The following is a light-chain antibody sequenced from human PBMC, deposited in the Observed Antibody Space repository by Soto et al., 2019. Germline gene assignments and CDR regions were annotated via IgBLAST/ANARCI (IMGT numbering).Light chain of an antibody. CDR2: GAS. CDR1: QSVSSN. J-gene: IGKJ1*01. V-gene: IGKV3-15*01. CDR3: QHYNHWPPWT. Sequence: DIVMTQSPATLSVSPGERATLSCRASQSVSSNLAWYQHKPGQAPRLLIFGASTRATGIPARFSGSGSGTEFTLTISSLQSEDFAVYYCQHYNHWPPWTFGQGTKVEIK.